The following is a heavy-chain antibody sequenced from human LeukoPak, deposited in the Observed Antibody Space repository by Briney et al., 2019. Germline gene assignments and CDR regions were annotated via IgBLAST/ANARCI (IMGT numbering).Heavy chain of an antibody. CDR3: VTDYGGSSGAFDI. CDR1: GFTLSSYA. J-gene: IGHJ3*02. D-gene: IGHD4-23*01. CDR2: ISSSSSDI. Sequence: GSLRLSCTGSGFTLSSYAMNWVRRAPGQGLEWVSSISSSSSDIYYTDSVKGRFTISRDNAKNSLYLQMNSLRAEDTAVYYCVTDYGGSSGAFDIWGHGTMVTVSS. V-gene: IGHV3-21*01.